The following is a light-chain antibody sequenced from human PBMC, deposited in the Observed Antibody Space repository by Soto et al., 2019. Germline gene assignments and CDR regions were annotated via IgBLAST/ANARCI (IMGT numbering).Light chain of an antibody. Sequence: SYALTQPPSVSVSPGQTARITCSGDALPKQYAYWYQQKPGQAPVLVIYKDSERPSGIPERFSGSSSGTTVTLTISGVQAEDEADYYCQSADSSGTYYVFXTGTKGTVL. CDR2: KDS. CDR3: QSADSSGTYYV. CDR1: ALPKQY. V-gene: IGLV3-25*02. J-gene: IGLJ1*01.